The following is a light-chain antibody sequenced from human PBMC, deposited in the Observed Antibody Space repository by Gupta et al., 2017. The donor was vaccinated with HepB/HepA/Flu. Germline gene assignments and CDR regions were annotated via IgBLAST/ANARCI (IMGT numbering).Light chain of an antibody. CDR1: ALPKQY. CDR2: KDS. J-gene: IGLJ2*01. Sequence: SYELKQPTSVSASPGQTARITCSGDALPKQYAYWYQQKPGQAPVLVIYKDSERHSGIPERFSGSSSGTTVTLTISGVQAEDEADYYCQSADSSGTYHVVFGGGTKLTVL. CDR3: QSADSSGTYHVV. V-gene: IGLV3-25*03.